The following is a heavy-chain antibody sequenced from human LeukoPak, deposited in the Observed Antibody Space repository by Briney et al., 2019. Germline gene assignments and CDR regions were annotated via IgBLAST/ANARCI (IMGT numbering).Heavy chain of an antibody. Sequence: QPGGSLRLSCAASGFTFSSYWMSWVRQAPGKGLEWVSAISGSGGSTYYADSVKGRFTISRDNSKNTLYLQMNSLRAEDTAVYYCAKPYDFWSGYDPNAFDIWGQGTMVTVSS. V-gene: IGHV3-23*01. CDR3: AKPYDFWSGYDPNAFDI. J-gene: IGHJ3*02. CDR1: GFTFSSYW. CDR2: ISGSGGST. D-gene: IGHD3-3*01.